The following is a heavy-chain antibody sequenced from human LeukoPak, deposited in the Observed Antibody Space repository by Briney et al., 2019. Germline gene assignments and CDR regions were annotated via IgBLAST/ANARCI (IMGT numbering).Heavy chain of an antibody. Sequence: PGGSLRLSCAAYGFTFSSYSMNWVRQAPGKGLEWVSFISTSSSYIYYADSVKGRFTISRDNAKNSLYLEMNSLRAEDTGVYYCAKDSGWIQFIDWGQGTPVTVSS. V-gene: IGHV3-21*04. CDR1: GFTFSSYS. CDR3: AKDSGWIQFID. J-gene: IGHJ4*02. D-gene: IGHD5-24*01. CDR2: ISTSSSYI.